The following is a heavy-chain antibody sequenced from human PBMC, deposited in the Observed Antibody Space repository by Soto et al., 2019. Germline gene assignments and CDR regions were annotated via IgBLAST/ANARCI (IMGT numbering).Heavy chain of an antibody. J-gene: IGHJ4*02. CDR1: GFTFSNAW. CDR2: IKIKTDGGTT. D-gene: IGHD3-16*01. V-gene: IGHV3-15*01. Sequence: EVQLVESGGGLVKPGGSLRLSCAASGFTFSNAWMSWVRQAPGKGLEWVGRIKIKTDGGTTDYAAPVKGRFTISRDDSKNTLYLQMNSLKTEDTAVYYCTTDWGYWGQGTLVTVSS. CDR3: TTDWGY.